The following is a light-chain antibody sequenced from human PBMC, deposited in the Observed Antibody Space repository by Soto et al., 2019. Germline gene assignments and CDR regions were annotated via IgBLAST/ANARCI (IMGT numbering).Light chain of an antibody. V-gene: IGKV3-15*01. CDR1: QFVSTR. J-gene: IGKJ4*01. Sequence: EIVVTQSPATLSASPGERVTLTCRASQFVSTRLAWYQQRPGQVPRLLIYDAYTRALGISARFSGSGSGTEFTLTISSLQSEDFALYYCQQYINWPPLTFGGGTKVDIK. CDR3: QQYINWPPLT. CDR2: DAY.